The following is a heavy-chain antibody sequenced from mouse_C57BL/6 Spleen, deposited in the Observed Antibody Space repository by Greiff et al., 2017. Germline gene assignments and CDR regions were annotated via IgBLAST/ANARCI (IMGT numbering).Heavy chain of an antibody. Sequence: DVHLVESGGGLVKPGGSLKLSCAASGFTFSDYGMHWVRQAPEKGLEWVAYISSGSSTIYYADTVKGRFTISRDNAKNTLFLQMTSLRSEDTAMYYCARIYPAWFAYWGQGTLVTVSA. CDR2: ISSGSSTI. V-gene: IGHV5-17*01. CDR3: ARIYPAWFAY. J-gene: IGHJ3*01. D-gene: IGHD2-1*01. CDR1: GFTFSDYG.